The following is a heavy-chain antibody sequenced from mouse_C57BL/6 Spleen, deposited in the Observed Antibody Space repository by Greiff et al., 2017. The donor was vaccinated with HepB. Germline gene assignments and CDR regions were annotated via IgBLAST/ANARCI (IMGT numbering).Heavy chain of an antibody. J-gene: IGHJ2*01. CDR2: IYPGDGDT. CDR1: GYAFSSYW. CDR3: ARTGSTVVAHYFDY. Sequence: QVQLQQSGAELVKPGASVKISCKASGYAFSSYWMNWVKRRPGKGLEWIGQIYPGDGDTNYNGKFKGKATLTADKSSSTAYMQLSSLTSEDSAVYFCARTGSTVVAHYFDYWGQGTTRTVSA. V-gene: IGHV1-80*01. D-gene: IGHD1-1*01.